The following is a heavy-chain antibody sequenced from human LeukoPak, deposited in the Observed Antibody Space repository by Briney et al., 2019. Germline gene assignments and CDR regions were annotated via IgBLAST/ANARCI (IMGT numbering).Heavy chain of an antibody. CDR3: ARDRSQHGPYGSSGYERHSYYYYYMDV. V-gene: IGHV4-30-4*08. Sequence: SETLSLTCTVSGGSISSGDYYWSWIRQPPGKGLEWIGYIYYSGSTYYNPSLKSRVTISVDTSKNQFSLKLSSVTAADTAVYYCARDRSQHGPYGSSGYERHSYYYYYMDVWGKGTTVTVSS. CDR2: IYYSGST. D-gene: IGHD3-22*01. CDR1: GGSISSGDYY. J-gene: IGHJ6*03.